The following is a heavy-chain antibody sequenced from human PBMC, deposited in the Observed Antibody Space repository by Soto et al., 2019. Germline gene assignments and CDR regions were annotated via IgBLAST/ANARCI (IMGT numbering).Heavy chain of an antibody. CDR2: ISWNSGSI. CDR3: AKDTYPWYYDFWSGFDAFDI. CDR1: GFTFDDYA. V-gene: IGHV3-9*01. D-gene: IGHD3-3*01. Sequence: EVQLVESGGGLVQPGRSLRLSCAASGFTFDDYAMHWVRQAPGKGLEWVSGISWNSGSIGYADSVKGRFTISRDNAKNSLYLQMNSLRAEDTALYYCAKDTYPWYYDFWSGFDAFDIWGQGTMVTVSS. J-gene: IGHJ3*02.